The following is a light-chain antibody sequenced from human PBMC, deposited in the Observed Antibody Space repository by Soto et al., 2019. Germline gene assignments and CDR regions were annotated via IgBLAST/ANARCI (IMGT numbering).Light chain of an antibody. CDR2: AAS. CDR1: QSISSY. Sequence: DIQMTQSPSSLSASVGDRVTITCRASQSISSYLNWFQQKPGKAPKLLIYAASTLQSGVPSRFSGSGSGTDFTLTISSLQPEDSATYYCQQSYTTLLTVGGGTKVDSK. J-gene: IGKJ4*01. V-gene: IGKV1-39*01. CDR3: QQSYTTLLT.